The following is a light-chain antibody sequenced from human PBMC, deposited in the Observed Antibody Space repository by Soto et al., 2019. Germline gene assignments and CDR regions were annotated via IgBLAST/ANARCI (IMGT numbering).Light chain of an antibody. CDR3: YQYGTSPFP. V-gene: IGKV3-20*01. J-gene: IGKJ3*01. CDR1: QSVSSSS. Sequence: EIVLTQSPGPLSLSPGERATLSCRAGQSVSSSSFAWYQQRPGQAPRLLIYGTSSRATGIPDRFSGSGSGTDFTLTISSLEHGDFAVYYCYQYGTSPFPFGPGTKV. CDR2: GTS.